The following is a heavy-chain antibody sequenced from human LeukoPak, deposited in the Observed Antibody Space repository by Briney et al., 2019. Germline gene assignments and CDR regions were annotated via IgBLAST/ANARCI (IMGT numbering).Heavy chain of an antibody. CDR2: INPSGGST. Sequence: GASVKVSCKASGYTFTSYYMHWVRQAPGQGLEWMGIINPSGGSTSYAQKFQGRVTMTRDMSTSTVYMELSSLRSEDTAVYYCARGYQWSGYCSGGSCYRGFDPWGQGTLVTVSS. D-gene: IGHD2-15*01. CDR3: ARGYQWSGYCSGGSCYRGFDP. V-gene: IGHV1-46*01. J-gene: IGHJ5*02. CDR1: GYTFTSYY.